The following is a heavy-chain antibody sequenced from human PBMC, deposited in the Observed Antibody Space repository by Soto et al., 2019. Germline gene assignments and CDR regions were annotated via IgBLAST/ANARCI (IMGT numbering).Heavy chain of an antibody. D-gene: IGHD3-10*01. J-gene: IGHJ4*02. V-gene: IGHV4-59*01. CDR3: ARWLWPYKAFDY. CDR2: MFYTGTT. Sequence: PSETLSLTCTVSRGSISGYYWSWVRQPPGKGLEYIGYMFYTGTTNYNPSLNGRVTMSVDTSTNQFSLKLSSVTAADTALYYCARWLWPYKAFDYWGQGTLVTVSS. CDR1: RGSISGYY.